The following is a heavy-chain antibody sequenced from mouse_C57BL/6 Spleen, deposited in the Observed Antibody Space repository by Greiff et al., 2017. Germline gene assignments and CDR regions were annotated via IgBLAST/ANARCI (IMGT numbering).Heavy chain of an antibody. J-gene: IGHJ2*01. V-gene: IGHV1-52*01. CDR1: GYTFTSYW. CDR3: ARGRVYYGSSFFDD. CDR2: IDPSDSET. Sequence: QVQLQQPGAELVRPGSSVTLSCKASGYTFTSYWMHWVKQRPIQGLEWIGNIDPSDSETHYNQKFKDKATLTVDKSSSTAYMQLSSLTSEDSAVYYCARGRVYYGSSFFDDWGQGTTLTVSS. D-gene: IGHD1-1*01.